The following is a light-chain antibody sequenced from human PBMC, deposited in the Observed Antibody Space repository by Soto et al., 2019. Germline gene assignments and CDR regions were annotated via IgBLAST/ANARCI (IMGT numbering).Light chain of an antibody. CDR1: SSDVGSYNV. Sequence: QSALTQPASVSGSPGQSSTIPCSGTSSDVGSYNVVSWYQQHPGKAPKLVIYDVSNRPSGVSPRFSGAKSGNTASLTIAGLQAEDEADYYCSSYTRRSTYVFGTGTKLTVL. CDR2: DVS. J-gene: IGLJ1*01. CDR3: SSYTRRSTYV. V-gene: IGLV2-14*03.